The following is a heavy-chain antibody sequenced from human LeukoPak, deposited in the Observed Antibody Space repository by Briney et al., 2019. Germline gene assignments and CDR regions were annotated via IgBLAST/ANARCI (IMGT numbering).Heavy chain of an antibody. D-gene: IGHD6-6*01. CDR3: ARAWHSSSFDY. CDR2: IYYSGST. Sequence: SSETLSLTCTVSGGSISSSGYYWSWIRQPPGKGLEWIGYIYYSGSTNYNPSLKSRVTISVDTSKNQFSLKLSSVTAADTAVYYCARAWHSSSFDYWGQGTLVTVSS. CDR1: GGSISSSGYY. J-gene: IGHJ4*02. V-gene: IGHV4-61*08.